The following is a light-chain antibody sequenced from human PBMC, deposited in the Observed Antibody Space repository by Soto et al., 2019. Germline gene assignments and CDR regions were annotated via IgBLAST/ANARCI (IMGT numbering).Light chain of an antibody. CDR2: GVG. Sequence: QSALTQPASVSGSPGQSITISCTGSSSDVGAYNYVSWYLQHPGKAPKLLIYGVGNRPSGVSARFSGSKSGDTASLTISGLQAEDEADYYCSSYVGATTYVFGTGTKLTVL. J-gene: IGLJ1*01. CDR3: SSYVGATTYV. CDR1: SSDVGAYNY. V-gene: IGLV2-14*01.